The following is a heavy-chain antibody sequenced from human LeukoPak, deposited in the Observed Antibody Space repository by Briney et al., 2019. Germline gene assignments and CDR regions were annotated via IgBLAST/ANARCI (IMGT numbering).Heavy chain of an antibody. CDR2: ISSSSSYI. J-gene: IGHJ4*02. CDR1: GFTFSSYS. Sequence: GGSLRLSCAASGFTFSSYSMNWVRQAPGKGLEWVSSISSSSSYIYYADSVKGRFTISRDNAKNSLYLQMNSLRAEDTAVYYCARVGSSSWLARVFDYWGQGTLVTVYS. V-gene: IGHV3-21*01. CDR3: ARVGSSSWLARVFDY. D-gene: IGHD6-13*01.